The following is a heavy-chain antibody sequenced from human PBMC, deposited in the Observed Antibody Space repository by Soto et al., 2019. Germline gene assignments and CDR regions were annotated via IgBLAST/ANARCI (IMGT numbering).Heavy chain of an antibody. J-gene: IGHJ4*02. CDR2: VIPIFGTA. D-gene: IGHD5-18*01. CDR3: ARDVWRGVDTAMVTAFDY. CDR1: GGTFSSYA. Sequence: ASVKVSCKASGGTFSSYAISWVRQAPGQGLEWMGGVIPIFGTANYAQKFQGRVTVTADKSTSTAYMELSSLRSEDTAVYYCARDVWRGVDTAMVTAFDYWGQGTLVTAPQ. V-gene: IGHV1-69*06.